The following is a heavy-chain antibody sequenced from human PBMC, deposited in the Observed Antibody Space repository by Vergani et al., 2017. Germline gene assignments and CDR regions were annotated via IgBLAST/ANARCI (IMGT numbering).Heavy chain of an antibody. D-gene: IGHD3-22*01. CDR3: AKDGYYERDAFDI. V-gene: IGHV3-30*18. Sequence: QVQLVESGGGVVQPGRSLRLSCAASGFTFSSYGMHWVRQAPGKGLEWVAVISYDGSNKYYADSVKGRFTISRDNSKNTLYLQMNSLRAEDTAVYYCAKDGYYERDAFDIWGQGTMVTVSS. CDR1: GFTFSSYG. CDR2: ISYDGSNK. J-gene: IGHJ3*02.